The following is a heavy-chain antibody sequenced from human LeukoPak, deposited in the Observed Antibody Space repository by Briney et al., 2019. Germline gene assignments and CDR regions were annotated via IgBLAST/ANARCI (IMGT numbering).Heavy chain of an antibody. CDR2: ISGSRGST. CDR1: GFTFSIYA. J-gene: IGHJ6*03. V-gene: IGHV3-23*01. D-gene: IGHD2-2*01. Sequence: AGVSLRLSCAPSGFTFSIYAKRCVRRAPGKGLEGVSAISGSRGSTYYADSVKGRLTISRDNSKTTLYLQMNSLRAEDTAVYYCAKEKRGSSTRTHYYYYYMDVWGKGTTVTVSS. CDR3: AKEKRGSSTRTHYYYYYMDV.